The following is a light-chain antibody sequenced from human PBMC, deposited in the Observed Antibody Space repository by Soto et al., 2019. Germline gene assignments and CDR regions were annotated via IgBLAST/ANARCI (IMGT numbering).Light chain of an antibody. CDR2: DAS. V-gene: IGKV1-5*01. CDR3: QQYNSYWT. CDR1: QRISSY. Sequence: DIQMTQSPSSLSASVGDRVTITCRASQRISSYLNWYQQKPGKAPKLLIYDASSLESGVPSRFSGSGSGTEFTLTMSSLRPDDFATYYCQQYNSYWTFGQGTKVDI. J-gene: IGKJ1*01.